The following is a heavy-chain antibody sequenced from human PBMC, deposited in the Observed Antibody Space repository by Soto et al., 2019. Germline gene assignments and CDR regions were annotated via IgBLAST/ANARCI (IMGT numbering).Heavy chain of an antibody. CDR2: IIPIFGTA. V-gene: IGHV1-69*13. J-gene: IGHJ6*04. CDR3: ARARGYSGYDEDSYGMEV. Sequence: SVKISCKASGGTFSSYAISWVRQAPGQGLEWMGGIIPIFGTANYAQKFQGRVTITADESTSTAYMELSSLRSEDTAVYYCARARGYSGYDEDSYGMEVWGKGTTVTVSS. CDR1: GGTFSSYA. D-gene: IGHD5-12*01.